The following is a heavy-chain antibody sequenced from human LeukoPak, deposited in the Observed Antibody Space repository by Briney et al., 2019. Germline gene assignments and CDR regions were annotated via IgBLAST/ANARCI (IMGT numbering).Heavy chain of an antibody. V-gene: IGHV4-34*01. Sequence: PSETLSFTCAVYGGSFSGYYWSWIRQPPGKGLEWIGEINHSGSTNYNPSLKSRVTISVDTSKNQFSLKLSSVTAADTAVYYCARGVGATFGNWGQGTLVTVSS. D-gene: IGHD1-26*01. CDR2: INHSGST. J-gene: IGHJ4*02. CDR3: ARGVGATFGN. CDR1: GGSFSGYY.